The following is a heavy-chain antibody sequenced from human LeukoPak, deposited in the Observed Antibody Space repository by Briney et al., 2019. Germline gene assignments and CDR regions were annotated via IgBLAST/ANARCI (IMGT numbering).Heavy chain of an antibody. D-gene: IGHD6-19*01. Sequence: EASVKVSCKASGGTFSSYAISWVRQAPGQGLEWMGRIIPILGIANYAQKFQGRVTITADKSTSTAYMELSSLRSEDTAVYYCAREPYSSGWYGYWGQGTLVTVSS. CDR2: IIPILGIA. CDR1: GGTFSSYA. V-gene: IGHV1-69*04. J-gene: IGHJ4*02. CDR3: AREPYSSGWYGY.